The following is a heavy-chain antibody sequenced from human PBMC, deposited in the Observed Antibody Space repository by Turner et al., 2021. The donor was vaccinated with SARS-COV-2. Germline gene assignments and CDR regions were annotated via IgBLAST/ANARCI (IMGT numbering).Heavy chain of an antibody. V-gene: IGHV4-39*01. CDR1: GGSISSSSYY. CDR2: IYYSGST. Sequence: LQLQESGRGLVKHSETMSLTCTVSGGSISSSSYYWGWIRQPPGKGLEWIGYIYYSGSTYYNPSLKSRVTISVDTSKNQFSLKLSSVTATDTAVYYCARRLVVQGTDDYSYYYGMDVWGQGTTVTVSS. J-gene: IGHJ6*02. CDR3: ARRLVVQGTDDYSYYYGMDV. D-gene: IGHD3-22*01.